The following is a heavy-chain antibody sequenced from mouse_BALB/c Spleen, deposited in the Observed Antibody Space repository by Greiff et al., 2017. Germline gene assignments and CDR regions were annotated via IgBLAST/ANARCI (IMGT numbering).Heavy chain of an antibody. Sequence: DVKLVESGGDLVKPGGSLKLSCAASGFTFSSYGMSWVRQTPDKRLEWVATISSGGSYTYYPDSVKGRFTISRDNAKNTLYLQMSSLKSEDTAMYYCARHYYDAMDYWGQGTSVTVSS. CDR2: ISSGGSYT. CDR3: ARHYYDAMDY. D-gene: IGHD1-2*01. J-gene: IGHJ4*01. CDR1: GFTFSSYG. V-gene: IGHV5-6*02.